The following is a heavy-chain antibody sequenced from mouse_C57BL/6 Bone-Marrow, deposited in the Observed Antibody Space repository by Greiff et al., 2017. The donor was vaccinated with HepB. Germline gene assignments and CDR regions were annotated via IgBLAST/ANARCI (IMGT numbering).Heavy chain of an antibody. V-gene: IGHV5-16*01. J-gene: IGHJ4*01. Sequence: EVKLMESEGGLVQPGSSMKLSCTASGSTFSDYYMAWVRQVPEKGLEWVANINYDGSSTYYLDSLKSRFIISRDNAKNILYLQMSSLKSEDTATYYCARDCDYDAMDYWGQGTSVTVSS. CDR2: INYDGSST. CDR3: ARDCDYDAMDY. CDR1: GSTFSDYY.